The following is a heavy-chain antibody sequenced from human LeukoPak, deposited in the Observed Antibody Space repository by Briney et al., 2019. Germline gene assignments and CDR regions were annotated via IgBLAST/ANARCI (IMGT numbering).Heavy chain of an antibody. D-gene: IGHD6-19*01. J-gene: IGHJ4*02. CDR3: ATDLAAPIAY. Sequence: GASVKVSCKASGYSFSGHYMHWVRQAPGQGPEWMGWISPNSGGTNYAQKFQGRVTMTGDTSISTAYMELSSLRSEDTAVYYCATDLAAPIAYWGQGTLVTVSS. CDR1: GYSFSGHY. CDR2: ISPNSGGT. V-gene: IGHV1-2*02.